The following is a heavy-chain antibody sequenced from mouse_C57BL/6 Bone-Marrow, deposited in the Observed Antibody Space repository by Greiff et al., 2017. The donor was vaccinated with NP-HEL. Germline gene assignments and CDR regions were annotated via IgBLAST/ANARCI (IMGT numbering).Heavy chain of an antibody. J-gene: IGHJ4*01. D-gene: IGHD1-1*01. CDR2: INPSNGGT. CDR1: GYTFTSYW. Sequence: QVQLKQPGTELVKPGASVKLSCKASGYTFTSYWMHWVKQRPGQGLEWIGNINPSNGGTNYNEQFKSKATLTVDKSASTAYMQLSSLTSEDSAVYYCSSPLLLERHYYAMDYWGQGTSVTVSS. V-gene: IGHV1-53*01. CDR3: SSPLLLERHYYAMDY.